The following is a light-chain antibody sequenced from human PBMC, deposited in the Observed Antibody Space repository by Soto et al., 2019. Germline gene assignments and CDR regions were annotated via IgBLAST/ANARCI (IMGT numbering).Light chain of an antibody. CDR2: QVT. V-gene: IGLV2-14*01. Sequence: QSALTQPASVSGSPGQSITISCTGTSSDLAIYNYVSWYQQQPGKAPNLMIYQVTNRPSGVSNRFSGSRSGNTASLTISGLQAEDEADYYCSSYTDSSYYVFGTGTKLTVL. CDR3: SSYTDSSYYV. CDR1: SSDLAIYNY. J-gene: IGLJ1*01.